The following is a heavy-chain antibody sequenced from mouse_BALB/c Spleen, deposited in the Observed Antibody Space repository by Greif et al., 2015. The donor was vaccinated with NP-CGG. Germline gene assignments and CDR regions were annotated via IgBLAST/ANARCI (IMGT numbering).Heavy chain of an antibody. CDR3: TGYDFAY. CDR2: IYPGSGST. CDR1: GYTFTSYW. V-gene: IGHV1S22*01. J-gene: IGHJ3*01. D-gene: IGHD2-14*01. Sequence: LQQSGSELVRPGASVKLSCKASGYTFTSYWMHWVKQRHGQGLEWIGNIYPGSGSTNYDEKFKSKGTLTVDTSSSTAYMHLSSLTSEDSAAYYCTGYDFAYWGQGTLVTVSA.